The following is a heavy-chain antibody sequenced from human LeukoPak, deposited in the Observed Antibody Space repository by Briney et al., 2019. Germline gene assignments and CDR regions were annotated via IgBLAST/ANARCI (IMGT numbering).Heavy chain of an antibody. CDR1: GYTFTSYG. D-gene: IGHD1-26*01. CDR3: ARDQSLVGATNWFDP. Sequence: ASVKVSFKASGYTFTSYGISWVRQAPGQGLEWMGWISAYNGNTNYAQKLQGRVTMTTDTSTSTAYMELRSLRSDDTAVYYCARDQSLVGATNWFDPWGQGTLVTVSS. CDR2: ISAYNGNT. J-gene: IGHJ5*02. V-gene: IGHV1-18*01.